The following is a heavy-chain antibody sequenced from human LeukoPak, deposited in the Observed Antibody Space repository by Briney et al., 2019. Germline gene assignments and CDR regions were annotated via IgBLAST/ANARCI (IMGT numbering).Heavy chain of an antibody. J-gene: IGHJ5*02. Sequence: GASVKVSCKASGYTFTGYYMHWVRQAPGQGLEWMGWINPNSGGTNYAQKFQGRVTMTRDTSISTAYMELSRLRSDDTAVYYCASNSGYAGLHWFDPWGQGTLVTVSS. D-gene: IGHD5-12*01. CDR2: INPNSGGT. CDR3: ASNSGYAGLHWFDP. V-gene: IGHV1-2*02. CDR1: GYTFTGYY.